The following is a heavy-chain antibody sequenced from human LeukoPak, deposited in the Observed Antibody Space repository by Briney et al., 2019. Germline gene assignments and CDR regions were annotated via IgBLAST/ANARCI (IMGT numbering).Heavy chain of an antibody. V-gene: IGHV3-73*01. Sequence: PGGSLKLSCEASGFTFSGSAMHWVHQASGQGLEWVGRIRSKANSYATVYAASVKGRFTISRDDSKNTAYLQMNSLKTEDTAVYYCTSSTVTPFDYWGQGTLVTVSS. J-gene: IGHJ4*02. CDR2: IRSKANSYAT. CDR1: GFTFSGSA. D-gene: IGHD4-17*01. CDR3: TSSTVTPFDY.